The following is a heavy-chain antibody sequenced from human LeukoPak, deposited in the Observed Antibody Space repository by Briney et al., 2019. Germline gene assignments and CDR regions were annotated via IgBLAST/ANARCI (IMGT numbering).Heavy chain of an antibody. V-gene: IGHV3-7*01. D-gene: IGHD2-21*02. CDR2: IKQDGSEK. Sequence: PGRSLRLSCAASGFTFSSYAMHWVRQAPGKGLEWVANIKQDGSEKYYVDSVKGRFTISRDNAKNSLYLQMNSLRAEDTAVYYCARDILAYCGGDCYSGGAFDIWGQGTMVTVSS. CDR3: ARDILAYCGGDCYSGGAFDI. CDR1: GFTFSSYA. J-gene: IGHJ3*02.